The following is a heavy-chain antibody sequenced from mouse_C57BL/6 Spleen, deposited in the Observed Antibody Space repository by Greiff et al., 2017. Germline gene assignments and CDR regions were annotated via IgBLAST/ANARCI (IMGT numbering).Heavy chain of an antibody. CDR2: IDPSDSYT. V-gene: IGHV1-59*01. Sequence: QVQLQQPGAELVRPGTSVKLSCKASGYTFTSYWMHWVKQRPGQGLEWIGVIDPSDSYTNYNQKFKGKATLTVDTSSSTAYMQLSSLTSEDSAVYYCARGGYGYDRGYAMDYWGQGTSVTVSS. CDR1: GYTFTSYW. CDR3: ARGGYGYDRGYAMDY. J-gene: IGHJ4*01. D-gene: IGHD2-2*01.